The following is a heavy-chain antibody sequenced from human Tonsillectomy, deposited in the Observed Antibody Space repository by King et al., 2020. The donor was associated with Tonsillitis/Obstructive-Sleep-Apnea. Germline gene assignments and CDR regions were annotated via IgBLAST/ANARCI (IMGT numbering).Heavy chain of an antibody. CDR3: ARDKGAEQQLFDFDY. Sequence: QLVESGGGVVQPGRSLRLSCAASGFTFSSYAMHWVRQAPGKGLEWVAVISYDGSNKYYADSVKGRFTISRDNSKNTLYLQMSSLRAEDTAVYYCARDKGAEQQLFDFDYWGQGTLVTVSS. V-gene: IGHV3-30*04. CDR2: ISYDGSNK. J-gene: IGHJ4*02. D-gene: IGHD6-13*01. CDR1: GFTFSSYA.